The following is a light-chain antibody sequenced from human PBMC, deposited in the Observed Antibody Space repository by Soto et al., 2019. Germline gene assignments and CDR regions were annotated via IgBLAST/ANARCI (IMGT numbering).Light chain of an antibody. CDR3: QQYGDAPQT. V-gene: IGKV3-20*01. CDR1: QSVGSS. CDR2: GAS. Sequence: EIVLTQSPGTLSLSPGEIATLSCRSSQSVGSSLSWYQQKPGQAPRLLFYGASNRATAIPDRFSGSGFGTDFPLTITRLEPEDFEVYYCQQYGDAPQTFGPGTKVDIK. J-gene: IGKJ1*01.